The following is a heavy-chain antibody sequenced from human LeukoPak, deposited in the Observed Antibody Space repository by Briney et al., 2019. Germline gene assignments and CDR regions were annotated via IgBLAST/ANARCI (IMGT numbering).Heavy chain of an antibody. D-gene: IGHD6-19*01. J-gene: IGHJ4*02. V-gene: IGHV1-18*01. CDR3: ARDQYTSDWATPDY. CDR2: ISAYSGNT. CDR1: GYTFNIYG. Sequence: GASVKVSCKASGYTFNIYGINWVRQAPGQGLEWMGWISAYSGNTNYAQSLQGRFTMTTDTSTSTAYMELRNLRSDDTAMYYCARDQYTSDWATPDYWGQGTLVIVSS.